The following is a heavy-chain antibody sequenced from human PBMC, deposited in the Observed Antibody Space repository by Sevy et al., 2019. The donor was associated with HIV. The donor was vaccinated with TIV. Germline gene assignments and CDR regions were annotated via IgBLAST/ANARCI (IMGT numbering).Heavy chain of an antibody. J-gene: IGHJ4*02. Sequence: ASVKVSCKVSVYSVIEFSMHWVRQAPGKGLEWMGTFDPEDDETIYAQKIQGRVTMTGDTSTETAYMELCSLRSDDTAVYYCATTKDYYDSSGYPFDYWGQGTLVTVSS. D-gene: IGHD3-22*01. CDR1: VYSVIEFS. CDR3: ATTKDYYDSSGYPFDY. V-gene: IGHV1-24*01. CDR2: FDPEDDET.